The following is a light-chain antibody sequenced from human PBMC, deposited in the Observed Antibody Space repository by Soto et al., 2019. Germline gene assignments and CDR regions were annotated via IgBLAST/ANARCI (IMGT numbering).Light chain of an antibody. CDR3: QQVKSYPLT. CDR1: QGISSY. Sequence: PVTQSPASLSASVGAIVPITCRASQGISSYLAWYQKKQGKAPKLLIYAASTLQSGVPSRFSGSESGTDLTITISSLQPEDGETYYGQQVKSYPLTFCGGTKVDI. CDR2: AAS. J-gene: IGKJ4*01. V-gene: IGKV1-9*01.